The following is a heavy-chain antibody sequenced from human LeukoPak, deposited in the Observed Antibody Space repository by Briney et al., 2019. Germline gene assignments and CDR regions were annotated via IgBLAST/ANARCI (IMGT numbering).Heavy chain of an antibody. D-gene: IGHD3-10*01. CDR3: AIYLYFGDLYNWFDP. V-gene: IGHV4-59*01. CDR2: IYYSGST. J-gene: IGHJ5*02. Sequence: SETLSLTCTVSGGSISSYYWSWIRQPPGKGLEWIGYIYYSGSTNYNPSLKSRVTISVDTSKNQFSLKLSSVTAADTAVYYCAIYLYFGDLYNWFDPWGQGTLVTVSS. CDR1: GGSISSYY.